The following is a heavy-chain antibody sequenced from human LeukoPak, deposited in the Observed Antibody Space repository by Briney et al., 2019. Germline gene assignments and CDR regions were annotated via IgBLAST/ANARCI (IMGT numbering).Heavy chain of an antibody. Sequence: ASVKVSCKASGYTFTGYYMHWVRQAPGQGLEWMGWINPNSGGTNYAQKFQGRVTMTRGTSISTAYMELSRLRSDDTAVYYCARSPLIISPEMDVWGKGTTVTVSS. D-gene: IGHD3-10*01. CDR1: GYTFTGYY. J-gene: IGHJ6*04. CDR3: ARSPLIISPEMDV. CDR2: INPNSGGT. V-gene: IGHV1-2*02.